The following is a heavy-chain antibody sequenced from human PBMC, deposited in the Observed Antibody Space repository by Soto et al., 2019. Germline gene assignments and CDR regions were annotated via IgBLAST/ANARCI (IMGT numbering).Heavy chain of an antibody. CDR3: AKDRDGYRRGGFDI. D-gene: IGHD5-12*01. J-gene: IGHJ3*02. CDR2: ISGSGGST. V-gene: IGHV3-23*01. CDR1: GFTFSSYP. Sequence: GSLRLSCAASGFTFSSYPMTWVRQTPGKGLEWVSAISGSGGSTYYADSVKGRFTISRDNSKNTLYLQMSSLRAEDTAIYYCAKDRDGYRRGGFDIWGQGTMVTVS.